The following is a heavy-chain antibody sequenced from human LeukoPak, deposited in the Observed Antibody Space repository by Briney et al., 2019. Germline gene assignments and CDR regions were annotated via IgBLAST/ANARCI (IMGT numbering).Heavy chain of an antibody. CDR2: ISAYNGNT. CDR1: GYTFTSFG. CDR3: ARTYYYDSSGYSDAFDI. V-gene: IGHV1-18*01. Sequence: ASVKVSCKASGYTFTSFGISWVRQAPGQGLEWMGWISAYNGNTNYAQKLQGRVTMTTDTSTNTAYMELRSLRSDDTAVYYCARTYYYDSSGYSDAFDIWGQGTMVTVSS. D-gene: IGHD3-22*01. J-gene: IGHJ3*02.